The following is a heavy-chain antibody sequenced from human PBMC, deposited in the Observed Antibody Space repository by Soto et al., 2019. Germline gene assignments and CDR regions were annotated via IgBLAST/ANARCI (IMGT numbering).Heavy chain of an antibody. J-gene: IGHJ5*02. D-gene: IGHD3-3*01. Sequence: ASVKVSCKASGYTFTIYCISWVRQAPGQGLEWMGWISAYNGNTNYAQKLQGRVTMTTDTSTSTAYMELRSLRSDDTAVYYCARMEPAVFGVVIIRYNWFDTWGQGTLVTVSS. V-gene: IGHV1-18*01. CDR2: ISAYNGNT. CDR3: ARMEPAVFGVVIIRYNWFDT. CDR1: GYTFTIYC.